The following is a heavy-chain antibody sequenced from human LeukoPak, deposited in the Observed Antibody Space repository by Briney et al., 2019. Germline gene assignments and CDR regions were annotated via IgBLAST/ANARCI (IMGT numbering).Heavy chain of an antibody. D-gene: IGHD6-13*01. J-gene: IGHJ6*02. CDR1: GFSLSNARMG. CDR3: ARIERQQLVTPDYYYYYGMDV. V-gene: IGHV2-26*01. CDR2: IFSNDEK. Sequence: SGPTLVKPTQTLTLTCTVSGFSLSNARMGVSWIRQPPGKALEWLAHIFSNDEKSYSTSLKSRLTISKDTSKSQVVLTMTNMDPVDTATYYCARIERQQLVTPDYYYYYGMDVWGQGTTVTVSS.